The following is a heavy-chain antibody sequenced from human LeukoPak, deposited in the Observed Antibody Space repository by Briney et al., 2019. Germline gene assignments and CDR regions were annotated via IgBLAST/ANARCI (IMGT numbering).Heavy chain of an antibody. J-gene: IGHJ5*02. D-gene: IGHD1-26*01. CDR2: INPNSGGT. Sequence: GASVKVSCKASGYTFTGYYMHWVRQAPGQGLEWMGWINPNSGGTNYAQKFQGRVTMTRDTSISTAYMELSRLRSDDTAVYYCARALVGATRWFDPWGQGTLVTVSS. CDR3: ARALVGATRWFDP. CDR1: GYTFTGYY. V-gene: IGHV1-2*02.